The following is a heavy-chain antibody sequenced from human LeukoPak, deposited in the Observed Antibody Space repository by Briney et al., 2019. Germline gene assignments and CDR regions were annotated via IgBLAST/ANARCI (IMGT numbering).Heavy chain of an antibody. V-gene: IGHV4-39*07. CDR3: ARVGGGMVGGYSGSYLPTVTIDY. CDR1: GGSISSSSYY. CDR2: IYYSGST. J-gene: IGHJ4*02. Sequence: SETLSLTCTVSGGSISSSSYYWGWIRQPPGKELEWIGSIYYSGSTYYNPSLKSRVTISVDTSKNQFSLKLSSVTAADTAVYYCARVGGGMVGGYSGSYLPTVTIDYWGQGTLVTVSS. D-gene: IGHD1-26*01.